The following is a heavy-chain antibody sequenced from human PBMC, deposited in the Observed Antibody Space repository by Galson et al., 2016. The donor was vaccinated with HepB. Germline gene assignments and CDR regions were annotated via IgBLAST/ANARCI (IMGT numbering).Heavy chain of an antibody. CDR3: ARTAAIAARYLKDNWFDP. CDR1: GFTFSSYG. V-gene: IGHV3-48*02. D-gene: IGHD6-6*01. Sequence: LRLSCAASGFTFSSYGMHWVRQAPGKGLEWLSYISSSSDTIYYADSVKGRFTISRDNAKNSLYLQMNSLRDEDTAVYYCARTAAIAARYLKDNWFDPWGQGTLVTVSS. J-gene: IGHJ5*02. CDR2: ISSSSDTI.